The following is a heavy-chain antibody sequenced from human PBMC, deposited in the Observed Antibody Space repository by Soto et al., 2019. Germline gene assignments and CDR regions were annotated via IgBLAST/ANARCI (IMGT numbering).Heavy chain of an antibody. CDR1: GSTFTSSG. J-gene: IGHJ5*02. CDR2: MSAYKNNT. D-gene: IGHD1-1*01. Sequence: ASVKVSCKASGSTFTSSGISWVRPAPGKGLEWMRWMSAYKNNTNYAQKLQSRVTMTTDTSTSTASIQLRNLKSDDTAVYECTGASGTSYWFHPWGQGTLVTVSS. CDR3: TGASGTSYWFHP. V-gene: IGHV1-18*01.